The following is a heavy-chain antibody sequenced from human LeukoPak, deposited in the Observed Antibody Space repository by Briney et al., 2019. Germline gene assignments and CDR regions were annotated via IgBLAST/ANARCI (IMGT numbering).Heavy chain of an antibody. Sequence: GGSLRLSCAASGFTFDDYAMHWVRQAPGKGLEWVSGISWNSGSIGYADSVKGRFTISRDNAKNSLYLQMNSLRAEDTALYYCAKETTVTQYYYYYYGMDVWGQGTTVTVSS. V-gene: IGHV3-9*01. CDR3: AKETTVTQYYYYYYGMDV. CDR1: GFTFDDYA. J-gene: IGHJ6*02. CDR2: ISWNSGSI. D-gene: IGHD4-11*01.